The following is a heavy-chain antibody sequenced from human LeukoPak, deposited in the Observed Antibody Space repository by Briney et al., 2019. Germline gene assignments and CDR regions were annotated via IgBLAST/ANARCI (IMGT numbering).Heavy chain of an antibody. CDR2: ISSDGTNT. J-gene: IGHJ4*02. D-gene: IGHD7-27*01. Sequence: GGSLRLSCAASGFTFSSSWMHWVRQVPGTGPVWVSRISSDGTNTYYADSVKGRFTVSRDNAQNSVYLQMNSLRVEDTGVYYCARDPAWGAIDYWGQGTLVTVSS. CDR1: GFTFSSSW. V-gene: IGHV3-74*01. CDR3: ARDPAWGAIDY.